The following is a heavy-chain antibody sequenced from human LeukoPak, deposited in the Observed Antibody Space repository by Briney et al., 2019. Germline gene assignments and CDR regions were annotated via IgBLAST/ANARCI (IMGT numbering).Heavy chain of an antibody. V-gene: IGHV3-74*01. Sequence: GGSLRLSCAASGFTFSNYWMYWVRQAPGKGLVWVSHINSDGSSTSYADPVKGRFTISRDNAKNTLYLQMNSLRAEDTAVYYCARLDQVTYSSTWGFDCWGQGTLATVSS. CDR3: ARLDQVTYSSTWGFDC. CDR2: INSDGSST. D-gene: IGHD6-13*01. CDR1: GFTFSNYW. J-gene: IGHJ4*02.